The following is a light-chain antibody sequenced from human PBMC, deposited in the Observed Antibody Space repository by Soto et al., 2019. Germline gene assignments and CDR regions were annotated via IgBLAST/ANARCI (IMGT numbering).Light chain of an antibody. V-gene: IGKV3-20*01. CDR2: GAS. Sequence: EIVLTQSPGTLSLSPGERATLSCRASQSVXNNYLAGYEQNPGQAPRLLFYGASNRATGIPDRFSGSGSGTDFTLTISRLEAEYVEVYYCQQYGSSGTFGQGTKVDI. J-gene: IGKJ1*01. CDR3: QQYGSSGT. CDR1: QSVXNNY.